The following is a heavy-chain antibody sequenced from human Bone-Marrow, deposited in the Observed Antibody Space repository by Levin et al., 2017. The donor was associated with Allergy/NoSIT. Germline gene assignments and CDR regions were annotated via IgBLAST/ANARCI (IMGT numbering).Heavy chain of an antibody. D-gene: IGHD5-24*01. J-gene: IGHJ5*02. V-gene: IGHV1-69*02. CDR2: IIPLLDIG. CDR3: ARRAGGYNFDP. Sequence: GLEWMGRIIPLLDIGTYAQKFQGRLTITADKSTDTAYMELSSLKSEDTAVYYCARRAGGYNFDPWGQGTLVIVSS.